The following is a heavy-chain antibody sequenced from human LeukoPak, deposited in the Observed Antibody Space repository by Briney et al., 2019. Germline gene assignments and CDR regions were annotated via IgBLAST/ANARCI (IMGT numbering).Heavy chain of an antibody. V-gene: IGHV1-24*01. CDR3: ATNLGVLRYFDWLSPGYYGMDV. D-gene: IGHD3-9*01. CDR2: FDPEDGDT. CDR1: GYILTELS. Sequence: GASVKVSCKVSGYILTELSMHWVRQAPGKGLEWMGGFDPEDGDTIYAQKFQGRVTMTEDTSTDTAYMELSSLRSEDTAVYYCATNLGVLRYFDWLSPGYYGMDVWGKGTTVTVSS. J-gene: IGHJ6*04.